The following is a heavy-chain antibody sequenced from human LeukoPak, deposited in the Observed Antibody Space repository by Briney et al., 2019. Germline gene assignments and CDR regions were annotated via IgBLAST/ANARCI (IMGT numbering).Heavy chain of an antibody. CDR2: IYYSGST. CDR1: GGSISSSSYY. CDR3: ARDIFYPPVQKHYVGLYYYYYYYMDV. V-gene: IGHV4-39*07. D-gene: IGHD3-16*01. Sequence: SETLSLTCTVSGGSISSSSYYWGWLRQPPGKGLEWLGSIYYSGSTNYNPSLKSRVTMSVDTSKNQFSLKLSSVTAADTAVYYCARDIFYPPVQKHYVGLYYYYYYYMDVWGKGTTVTISS. J-gene: IGHJ6*03.